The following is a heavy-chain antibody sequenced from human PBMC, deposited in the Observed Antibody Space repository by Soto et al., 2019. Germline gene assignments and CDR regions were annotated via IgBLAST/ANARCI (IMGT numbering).Heavy chain of an antibody. Sequence: GASVKVSCKASGGTFSSYTISWVRQAPGQGLEWMGRIIPILGIANYAQKFQGRVTITADKSTSTAYMELSSLRSEDTAVYYCAGENSQTTVTTNYYYYYMDVWGKGTTVTVSS. V-gene: IGHV1-69*04. J-gene: IGHJ6*03. D-gene: IGHD4-17*01. CDR2: IIPILGIA. CDR1: GGTFSSYT. CDR3: AGENSQTTVTTNYYYYYMDV.